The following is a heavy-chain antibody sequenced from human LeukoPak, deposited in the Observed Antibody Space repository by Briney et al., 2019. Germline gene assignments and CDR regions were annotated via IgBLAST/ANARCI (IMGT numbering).Heavy chain of an antibody. V-gene: IGHV3-23*01. J-gene: IGHJ4*02. CDR1: GFTFSSYA. Sequence: PGGSLRLSCAASGFTFSSYAMSWVRQAPGKGLEWVSAISGSGGSTYYADSVKGRFTISRDNSKNTLYLQMNSLRAEDTAVYYCAKYGLELRGGRQYYFDYWGQGTLVTVSS. D-gene: IGHD1-7*01. CDR3: AKYGLELRGGRQYYFDY. CDR2: ISGSGGST.